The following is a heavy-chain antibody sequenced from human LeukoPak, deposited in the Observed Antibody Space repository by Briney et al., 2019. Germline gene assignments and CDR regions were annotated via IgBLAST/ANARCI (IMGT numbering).Heavy chain of an antibody. CDR3: ARDPYSGGYGDYYYYYMDL. V-gene: IGHV3-48*03. CDR2: ISGSGYTI. Sequence: GGSLRLSCAASGFTFSSYEMNWFRQAPGKGLEWVSYISGSGYTIYYADSVKGRFTISRDNAKNSLYLQMNSLRAEDTAVYYCARDPYSGGYGDYYYYYMDLWGQGTTVTISS. J-gene: IGHJ6*03. D-gene: IGHD1-26*01. CDR1: GFTFSSYE.